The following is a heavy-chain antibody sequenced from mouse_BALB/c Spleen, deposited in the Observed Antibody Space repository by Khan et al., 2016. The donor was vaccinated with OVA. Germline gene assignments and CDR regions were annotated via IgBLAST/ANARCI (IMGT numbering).Heavy chain of an antibody. V-gene: IGHV9-3-1*01. CDR3: ARTGGYVDV. CDR1: GYTFTNYG. J-gene: IGHJ1*01. D-gene: IGHD4-1*01. CDR2: INTYTGEP. Sequence: QIQLVQSGPELKKPGETVKISCKASGYTFTNYGMNWVKQAPGKGLTWMGWINTYTGEPTYADDFKGRFAFSLETSASTAYLQINNLKNEDTATYFFARTGGYVDVWGAGTTVTVSS.